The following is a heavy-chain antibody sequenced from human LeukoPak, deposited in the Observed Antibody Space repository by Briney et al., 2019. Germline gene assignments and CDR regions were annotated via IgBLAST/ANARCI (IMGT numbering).Heavy chain of an antibody. CDR2: ISYDGSNK. CDR3: ARASSRGRFLEWLLNY. Sequence: PGRSLRLSCAASGFTFSSYAMHWVRQAPGKGLEWVAVISYDGSNKYYADSVKGRFTISRDNSKNTLYLQMNSLRAEDTAVYYCARASSRGRFLEWLLNYWGQGTLVTASS. CDR1: GFTFSSYA. J-gene: IGHJ4*02. V-gene: IGHV3-30-3*01. D-gene: IGHD3-3*01.